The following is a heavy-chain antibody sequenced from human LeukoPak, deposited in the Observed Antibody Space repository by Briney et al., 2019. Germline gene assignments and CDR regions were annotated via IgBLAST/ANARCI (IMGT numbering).Heavy chain of an antibody. CDR3: ARHPRDRATTYFDY. Sequence: SETLSLTCTVSGGSISSYYWSWIRQPPGKGLEWIGYIYYSGSTYYNPSLKSRVTISVDTSKNQLSLKVTSVTAADTAVYYCARHPRDRATTYFDYWGQGTLVTVSS. V-gene: IGHV4-59*08. CDR2: IYYSGST. J-gene: IGHJ4*02. CDR1: GGSISSYY. D-gene: IGHD5-24*01.